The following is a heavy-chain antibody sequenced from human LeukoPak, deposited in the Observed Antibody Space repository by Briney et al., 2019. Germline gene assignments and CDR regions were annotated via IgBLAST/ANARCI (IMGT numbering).Heavy chain of an antibody. Sequence: PSETLSLTCTASGGSISSSSYYWGWIRQPPGKGLEWIGSIYYSGSTYYNPSLKSRVTISVDTSKNQFSLKLSSVTAADTAVYYCARAVSGGSYLGAGGWFDPWGQGTLVTVSS. D-gene: IGHD1-26*01. V-gene: IGHV4-39*07. CDR3: ARAVSGGSYLGAGGWFDP. CDR2: IYYSGST. J-gene: IGHJ5*02. CDR1: GGSISSSSYY.